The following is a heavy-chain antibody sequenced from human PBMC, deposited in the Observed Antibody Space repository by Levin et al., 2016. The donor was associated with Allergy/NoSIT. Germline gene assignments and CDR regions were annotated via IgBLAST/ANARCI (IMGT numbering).Heavy chain of an antibody. Sequence: ASVKVSCKASGYTFTSYGISWVRQAPGQGLEWMGWINPNSGGTNYAQKFQGRVTMTRDTSISTAYMELSRLRSDDTAVYYCAIQRYSSCDYWGQGTLVTVSS. D-gene: IGHD6-13*01. CDR3: AIQRYSSCDY. J-gene: IGHJ4*02. V-gene: IGHV1-2*02. CDR1: GYTFTSYG. CDR2: INPNSGGT.